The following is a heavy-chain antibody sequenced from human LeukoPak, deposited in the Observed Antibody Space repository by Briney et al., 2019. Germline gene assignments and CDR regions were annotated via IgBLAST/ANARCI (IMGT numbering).Heavy chain of an antibody. CDR2: IYYSGST. V-gene: IGHV4-59*08. J-gene: IGHJ4*02. CDR3: AAGYSSSWYYFDY. D-gene: IGHD6-13*01. CDR1: GGSISIYY. Sequence: SETLSLTCTVSGGSISIYYWSWIRQPPGKGLEWIGYIYYSGSTNYNPSLKSRVTISVDTSKNQFSLKLSSVTAADTAVYYCAAGYSSSWYYFDYWGQGTLVTVSS.